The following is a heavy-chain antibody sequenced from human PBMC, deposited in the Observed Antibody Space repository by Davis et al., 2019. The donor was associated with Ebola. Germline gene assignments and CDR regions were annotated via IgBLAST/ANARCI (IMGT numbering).Heavy chain of an antibody. D-gene: IGHD3-10*01. CDR3: ARDRGGFHAFDI. V-gene: IGHV3-21*01. J-gene: IGHJ3*02. Sequence: PGGSLRLSCAASGFTFSSYSMNWVRQAPGKGLEWVSSLSSGSSYIYYADSVKGRLTISRDNSKNTLYLEMNSLRAEDTAVYYCARDRGGFHAFDIWGQGTVLTVSS. CDR1: GFTFSSYS. CDR2: LSSGSSYI.